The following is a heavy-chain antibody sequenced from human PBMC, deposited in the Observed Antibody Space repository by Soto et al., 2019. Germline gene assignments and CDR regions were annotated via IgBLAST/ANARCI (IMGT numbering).Heavy chain of an antibody. CDR1: GFTFSSYA. Sequence: QVQLVESGGGVVQPGRSLRLSCAASGFTFSSYAMHWVRQAPGKGLEWVAVISYDGSNKYYADSVKGRFTISRDNSKNTLDLQMISLRAEDRAVYYCARASWSDAFDIWGQGTMVTVSS. D-gene: IGHD6-13*01. J-gene: IGHJ3*02. V-gene: IGHV3-30-3*01. CDR2: ISYDGSNK. CDR3: ARASWSDAFDI.